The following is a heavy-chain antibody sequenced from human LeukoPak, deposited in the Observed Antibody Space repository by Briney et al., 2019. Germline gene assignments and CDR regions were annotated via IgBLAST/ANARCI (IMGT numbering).Heavy chain of an antibody. CDR2: ISSSSSYI. J-gene: IGHJ4*02. Sequence: GGSLRLSCAASGFTFSSYSMNWVRQAPGKGLEWVSSISSSSSYIYYADSVKGRFSISRDNAKKSLYLQMNILRAEDTAVYYCARNGIVGAGYYFDYWGQGTLVTVSS. V-gene: IGHV3-21*01. CDR1: GFTFSSYS. D-gene: IGHD1-26*01. CDR3: ARNGIVGAGYYFDY.